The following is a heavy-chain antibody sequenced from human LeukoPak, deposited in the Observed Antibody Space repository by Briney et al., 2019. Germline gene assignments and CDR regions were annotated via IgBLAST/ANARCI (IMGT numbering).Heavy chain of an antibody. J-gene: IGHJ5*02. V-gene: IGHV4-59*01. Sequence: PSETLSLTCTVSGGSISSYYWSWLRQPPGKGLEWIGYIYYSGSTNYNPSLKSRVTISVDTSKNQFSLRLSSVTAADTAVYYCARVPAVAGTGWFDPWGQGTLVTVSS. CDR1: GGSISSYY. CDR2: IYYSGST. CDR3: ARVPAVAGTGWFDP. D-gene: IGHD6-19*01.